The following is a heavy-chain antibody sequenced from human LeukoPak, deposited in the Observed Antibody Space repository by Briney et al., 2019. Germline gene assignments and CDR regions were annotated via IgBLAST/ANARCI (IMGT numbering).Heavy chain of an antibody. Sequence: SETLSLTCTVSGGSISGTSYYWGWIRQPPGKGLEWIGSIYYSGSTYYNPSLKSRVTISVDTSKNQFSLKLSSVTAADTAVYYCARYKSIAARTPFDYWGQGTLVTVSS. CDR1: GGSISGTSYY. V-gene: IGHV4-39*01. D-gene: IGHD6-6*01. CDR3: ARYKSIAARTPFDY. CDR2: IYYSGST. J-gene: IGHJ4*02.